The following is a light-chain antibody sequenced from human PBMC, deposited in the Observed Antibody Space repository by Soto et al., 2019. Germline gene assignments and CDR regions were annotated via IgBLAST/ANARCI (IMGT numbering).Light chain of an antibody. CDR1: TSNVGSNL. V-gene: IGLV1-47*02. CDR3: AVWDDSLSGVV. CDR2: NDY. J-gene: IGLJ2*01. Sequence: QSVLAQPPSASGTPGQRVTISCSGSTSNVGSNLASWYQQLPGSVPKLLIYNDYERPSGVPDRFSGSKSGTSASLGISGLRSEDEADYFCAVWDDSLSGVVFGGGTQLTV.